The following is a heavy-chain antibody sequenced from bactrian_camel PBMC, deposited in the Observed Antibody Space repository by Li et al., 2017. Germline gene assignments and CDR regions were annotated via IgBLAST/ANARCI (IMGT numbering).Heavy chain of an antibody. J-gene: IGHJ4*01. V-gene: IGHV3S1*01. Sequence: HVQLVESGGGSVQAGGSLRLVCAASGYTYNSNCLGWFRQAPGKEREAVAAVYTRDGTTDYADSVKGRFTIARDNRKNTLYLHMNMLKSEDTAMYYCVRGREHDFDYPKEAQGTQVTVS. CDR1: GYTYNSNC. CDR2: VYTRDGTT. D-gene: IGHD3*01.